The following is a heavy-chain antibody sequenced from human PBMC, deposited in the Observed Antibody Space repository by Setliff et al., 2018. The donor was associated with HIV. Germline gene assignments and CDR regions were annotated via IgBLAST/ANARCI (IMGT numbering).Heavy chain of an antibody. J-gene: IGHJ4*02. V-gene: IGHV4-59*01. CDR3: ARFNALLGSSTYYDY. CDR2: IFYSGTT. D-gene: IGHD3-22*01. CDR1: EGYITGYY. Sequence: SETLSLTCTVSEGYITGYYWTWIRQPPGRGLEWIGYIFYSGTTKFNPSLNSRAAISVDSSNNQFSLKMTSVTAADTAVYFCARFNALLGSSTYYDYWGPGRLVTVSS.